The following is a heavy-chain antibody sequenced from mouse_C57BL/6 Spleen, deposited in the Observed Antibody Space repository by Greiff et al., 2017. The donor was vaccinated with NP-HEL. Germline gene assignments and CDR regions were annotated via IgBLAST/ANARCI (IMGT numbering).Heavy chain of an antibody. J-gene: IGHJ4*01. D-gene: IGHD1-1*01. Sequence: QVHVKQPGAELVRPGSSVKLSCKASGYTFTSYWMHWVKQRPIQGLEWIGNIDPSDSETHYNQKFKDKATLTVDKSSSTAYMQLSSLTSEDSAVYYCARGGYYGSSYEEYYAMDYWGQGTSVTVSS. CDR1: GYTFTSYW. V-gene: IGHV1-52*01. CDR2: IDPSDSET. CDR3: ARGGYYGSSYEEYYAMDY.